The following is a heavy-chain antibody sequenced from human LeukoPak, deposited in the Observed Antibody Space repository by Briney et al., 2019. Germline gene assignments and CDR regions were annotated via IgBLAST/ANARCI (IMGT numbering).Heavy chain of an antibody. D-gene: IGHD3-16*01. CDR2: IYYSGST. J-gene: IGHJ5*02. CDR3: ARDLGGGSTGYNWFDP. CDR1: GGSISSGDYY. Sequence: SETLSLTCTVSGGSISSGDYYWSWIRQPPGKGLEWIGYIYYSGSTYYNPSLKSRVTISVDTSKNQFSLKLSSVTAADTAVYYCARDLGGGSTGYNWFDPWGQGTLVTVSS. V-gene: IGHV4-30-4*08.